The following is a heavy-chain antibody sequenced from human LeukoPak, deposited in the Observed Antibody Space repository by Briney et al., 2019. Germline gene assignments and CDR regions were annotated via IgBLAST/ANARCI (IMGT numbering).Heavy chain of an antibody. CDR3: ASEYYDFWSGHPEGAFDI. V-gene: IGHV1-69*05. J-gene: IGHJ3*02. CDR2: IIPIFGTA. Sequence: GASVKVSCKASGGTFSSYAISWVRQAHGQGLEWMGGIIPIFGTANYAQKFQGRVTITTDESTSTAYMELSSLRSEDTAVYYCASEYYDFWSGHPEGAFDIWGQGTMVTVSS. CDR1: GGTFSSYA. D-gene: IGHD3-3*01.